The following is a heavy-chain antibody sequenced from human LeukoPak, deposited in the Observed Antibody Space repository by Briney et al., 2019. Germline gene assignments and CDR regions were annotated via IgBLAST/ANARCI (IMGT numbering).Heavy chain of an antibody. D-gene: IGHD5-24*01. CDR3: AREEMATVTIDY. Sequence: GGSLRLSCAASGFTFTSYSMNWVRQAPGKGLEWVSTISGGGGSTYYADSVKGRFTISRDNSKNTLYLQVNSLRAEDTAVYYCAREEMATVTIDYWGQGTLVTVSS. CDR2: ISGGGGST. CDR1: GFTFTSYS. V-gene: IGHV3-23*01. J-gene: IGHJ4*02.